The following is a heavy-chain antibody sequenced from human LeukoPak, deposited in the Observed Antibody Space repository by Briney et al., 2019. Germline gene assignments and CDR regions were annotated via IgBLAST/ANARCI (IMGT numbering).Heavy chain of an antibody. Sequence: PGGSLRLSCAASGFTFSTYGMHWVRQAPGKGLEWVSAISGSGDNTYYADSVKGGFTVSRDNSKNTLYVQMKSLRAEDTAVYYCAKDFVVVPGNVNYFDYWGQGTLVTVSS. CDR1: GFTFSTYG. D-gene: IGHD2-21*02. CDR3: AKDFVVVPGNVNYFDY. CDR2: ISGSGDNT. J-gene: IGHJ4*02. V-gene: IGHV3-23*01.